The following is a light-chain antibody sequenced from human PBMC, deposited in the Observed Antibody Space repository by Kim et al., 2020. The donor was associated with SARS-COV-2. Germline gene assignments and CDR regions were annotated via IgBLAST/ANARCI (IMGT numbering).Light chain of an antibody. CDR1: TSNIGNSF. CDR3: GTWDSNLSAGV. CDR2: DNN. Sequence: QSVLTQPPSVSAAPGQKVTISCSGSTSNIGNSFVSWYQQLPGAPPKLLIYDNNRRPSGIPDRFFGSKSDTSATLDITGLQTGDEADYCCGTWDSNLSAGVFGGGTQLTVL. J-gene: IGLJ3*02. V-gene: IGLV1-51*01.